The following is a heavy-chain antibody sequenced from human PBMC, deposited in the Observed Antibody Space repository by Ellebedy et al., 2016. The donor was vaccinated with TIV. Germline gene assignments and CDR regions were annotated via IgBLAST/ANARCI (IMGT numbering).Heavy chain of an antibody. D-gene: IGHD3-16*01. Sequence: SETLSLXCTVSGDSISSYSWTWIRQPPGKGPEWIGYLFYSGNTNYNPSLKSRVTMSVDTSKNQFSLKLSSMTAADTAVYYCARFDYDVEGYYGLDVWGQGSTVTVSS. CDR1: GDSISSYS. J-gene: IGHJ6*02. CDR3: ARFDYDVEGYYGLDV. CDR2: LFYSGNT. V-gene: IGHV4-59*01.